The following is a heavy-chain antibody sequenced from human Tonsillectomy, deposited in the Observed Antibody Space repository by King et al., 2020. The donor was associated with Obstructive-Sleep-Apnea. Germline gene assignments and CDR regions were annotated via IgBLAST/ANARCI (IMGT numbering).Heavy chain of an antibody. CDR2: IYYSGST. J-gene: IGHJ4*02. CDR1: GGSISTYY. D-gene: IGHD4-17*01. V-gene: IGHV4-59*08. Sequence: QLQESGPGLVKPSETLSLTCTVSGGSISTYYWSWFRQPPGKGLEWFGYIYYSGSTNYNPSLKSRVTISVDTSKNHFSLKLSSVTAADTAVYYCARHTTVPSYFDYWGQGALVTVSS. CDR3: ARHTTVPSYFDY.